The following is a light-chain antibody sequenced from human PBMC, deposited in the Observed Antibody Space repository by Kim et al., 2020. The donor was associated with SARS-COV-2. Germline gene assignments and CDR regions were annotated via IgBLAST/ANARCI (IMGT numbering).Light chain of an antibody. V-gene: IGLV2-8*01. CDR2: DVN. J-gene: IGLJ2*01. CDR1: SADIGGYNA. Sequence: GQSVAISCSGTSADIGGYNAVSWYQQHPGKAPKLIIYDVNKRPSGVPDRFSGSKSGNTASLTVSGLQAGDEADYYCNSFAGSTGLIFGGGTKVTVL. CDR3: NSFAGSTGLI.